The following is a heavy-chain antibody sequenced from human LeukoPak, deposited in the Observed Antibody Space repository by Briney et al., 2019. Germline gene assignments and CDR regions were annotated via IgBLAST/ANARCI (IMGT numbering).Heavy chain of an antibody. CDR2: ISSSGSTI. J-gene: IGHJ5*02. CDR3: ASPLRAYFYDSSGYFA. CDR1: GFTFSSYE. D-gene: IGHD3-22*01. V-gene: IGHV3-48*03. Sequence: GGSLRLSCGASGFTFSSYEMNWVRQAPGKGLEWVSYISSSGSTIYYADSVKGRFTISRDNTKNSLYLQMVSLRAEDTAVYYCASPLRAYFYDSSGYFAWGQGTLVTVSS.